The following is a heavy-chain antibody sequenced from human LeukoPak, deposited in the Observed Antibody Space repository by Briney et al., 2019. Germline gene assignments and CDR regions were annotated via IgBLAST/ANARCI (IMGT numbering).Heavy chain of an antibody. D-gene: IGHD3-22*01. J-gene: IGHJ4*02. CDR1: GGSISSGDYY. CDR3: ARAIYDSSGYYSDY. V-gene: IGHV4-30-4*01. Sequence: SETLSLTCTVSGGSISSGDYYWSWIRQPPGTGLEWIGYIYYSGSTYYNPSLKSRVTISVDTSKNQFSLKLSSVTAADTAVYYCARAIYDSSGYYSDYWGQGTLVTVSS. CDR2: IYYSGST.